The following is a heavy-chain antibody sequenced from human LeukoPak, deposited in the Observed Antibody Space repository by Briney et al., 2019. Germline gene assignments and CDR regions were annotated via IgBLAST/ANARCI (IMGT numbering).Heavy chain of an antibody. CDR2: ISSSSSYI. CDR1: GFTFSSYS. J-gene: IGHJ4*02. Sequence: GGSLRLSCAASGFTFSSYSMNWVRQAPGKGLEWVSSISSSSSYIYYADSVKGRFTISRDNAKNSLYLQMNSLRAEDTAVYYCARDPDPFGVVIIEKYDYWGQGTLVTVSS. V-gene: IGHV3-21*01. CDR3: ARDPDPFGVVIIEKYDY. D-gene: IGHD3-3*01.